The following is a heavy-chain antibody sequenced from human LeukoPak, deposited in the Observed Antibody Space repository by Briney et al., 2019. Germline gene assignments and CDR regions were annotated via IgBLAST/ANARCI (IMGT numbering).Heavy chain of an antibody. Sequence: GSSVKVSCKASGGTFSSYAISWVRQAPGQGLEWMGRIIPILGIANYAQKFQGRVTITAGKSTSTAYMELSSLRSEDTAVYYCARGTVGATSNWFDPWGQGTLVTVSS. CDR1: GGTFSSYA. CDR3: ARGTVGATSNWFDP. J-gene: IGHJ5*02. CDR2: IIPILGIA. D-gene: IGHD1-26*01. V-gene: IGHV1-69*04.